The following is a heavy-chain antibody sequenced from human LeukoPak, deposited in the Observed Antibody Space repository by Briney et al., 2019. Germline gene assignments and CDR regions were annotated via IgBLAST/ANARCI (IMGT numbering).Heavy chain of an antibody. V-gene: IGHV3-48*03. CDR2: ISSSGSTK. J-gene: IGHJ4*02. CDR1: GFTYSSYE. D-gene: IGHD6-13*01. Sequence: GGSLRLSCAAAGFTYSSYEINWVRQAPGKGLEWVSYISSSGSTKYYADSVKGRFTISRDNAENSLYLQMNSLRAEDTAVYYCARKDSRMWYYDYWGQGTLVTVSS. CDR3: ARKDSRMWYYDY.